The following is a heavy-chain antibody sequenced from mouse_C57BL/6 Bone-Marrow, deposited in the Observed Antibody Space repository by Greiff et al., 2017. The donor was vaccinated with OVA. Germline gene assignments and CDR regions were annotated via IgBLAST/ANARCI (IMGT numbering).Heavy chain of an antibody. Sequence: VQLQQSGAELVRPGASVKLSCTASGFNIKDDYMHWVKQRPEQGLEWIGWIDPENGDTEYASKFQGKATITADTSSNTAYLQLSSLTSEDTAVYYCTADGSCAMDYWGQGTSVTVSS. CDR2: IDPENGDT. V-gene: IGHV14-4*01. CDR3: TADGSCAMDY. J-gene: IGHJ4*01. D-gene: IGHD2-3*01. CDR1: GFNIKDDY.